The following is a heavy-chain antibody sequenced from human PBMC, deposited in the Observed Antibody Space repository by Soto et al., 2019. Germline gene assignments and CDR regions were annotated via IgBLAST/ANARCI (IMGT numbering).Heavy chain of an antibody. D-gene: IGHD3-22*01. J-gene: IGHJ4*02. V-gene: IGHV4-31*03. Sequence: PSETLSLTCNVSGGSISSGGYYWNWIRQVPGRGLEWIGYISYSASSFYNPSLESRVSVSIDTSGNQFSLKLSSMTAADTAVYFCARAHTYCYDISCYSKQSFHFDSWGQGTLVTVSS. CDR3: ARAHTYCYDISCYSKQSFHFDS. CDR1: GGSISSGGYY. CDR2: ISYSASS.